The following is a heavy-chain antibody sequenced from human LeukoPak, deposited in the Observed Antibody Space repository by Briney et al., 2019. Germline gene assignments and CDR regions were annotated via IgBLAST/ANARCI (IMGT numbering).Heavy chain of an antibody. D-gene: IGHD2-2*02. J-gene: IGHJ5*02. CDR1: GFTFSSYS. CDR2: ISSSSSYI. CDR3: ARVGEYHLLYRGFDP. Sequence: PGGSLRLSCAASGFTFSSYSMNWVRQAPGKGLEWVSSISSSSSYIYYADSVKGRFTISRDNAKNSLYLQMNSLRAEDTAVYYCARVGEYHLLYRGFDPWGQGTLVTVSS. V-gene: IGHV3-21*01.